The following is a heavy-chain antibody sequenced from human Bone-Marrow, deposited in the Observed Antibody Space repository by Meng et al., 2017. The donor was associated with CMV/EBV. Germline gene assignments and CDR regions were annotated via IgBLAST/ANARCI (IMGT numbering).Heavy chain of an antibody. CDR1: GFTFSDNY. V-gene: IGHV3-72*01. Sequence: SGFTFSDNYMDWVRRAPGKGLEWVGRIRNKANSYITEYAASAKGRFTISRDNLKNSLYLQMNSLKTEDTAMYYCARGQGSSTSCLDYWGQGTPVTVSS. CDR2: IRNKANSYIT. D-gene: IGHD2-2*01. J-gene: IGHJ4*02. CDR3: ARGQGSSTSCLDY.